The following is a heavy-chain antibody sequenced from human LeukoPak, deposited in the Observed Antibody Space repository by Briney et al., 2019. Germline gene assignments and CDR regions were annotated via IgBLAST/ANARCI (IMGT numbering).Heavy chain of an antibody. D-gene: IGHD1-26*01. CDR3: AKSGGYGLIDY. CDR1: GTSISSNY. J-gene: IGHJ4*02. CDR2: IYSSGST. Sequence: PSETLSLTCSVSGTSISSNYWGWIRQPPGKGLEWIGNIYSSGSTYYNASLQSRVTISIDTSKNQFSLRLNSVTAADTAMYYCAKSGGYGLIDYWGQGTRVTVSS. V-gene: IGHV4-59*04.